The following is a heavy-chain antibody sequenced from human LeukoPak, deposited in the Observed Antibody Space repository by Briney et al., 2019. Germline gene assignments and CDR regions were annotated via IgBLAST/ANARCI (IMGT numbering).Heavy chain of an antibody. V-gene: IGHV3-33*06. D-gene: IGHD6-13*01. CDR2: IWSDGVNK. J-gene: IGHJ4*02. CDR3: AKGPGCSSSWSGIDY. Sequence: PGRSLRLSCAASGFTFTDYGMHWVRQAPGKGLEWVAGIWSDGVNKYSADSVKGRFTISRDSSKNTLYLQMNSLRAQDTAVYFCAKGPGCSSSWSGIDYWGQGTLVAVSS. CDR1: GFTFTDYG.